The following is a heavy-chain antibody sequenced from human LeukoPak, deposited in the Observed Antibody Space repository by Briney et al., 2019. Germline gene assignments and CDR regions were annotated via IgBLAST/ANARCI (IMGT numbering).Heavy chain of an antibody. CDR3: NGDYYY. CDR1: GFTFSSYW. D-gene: IGHD4-17*01. Sequence: PGGSLRLSCAASGFTFSSYWMHWVRQAPGKGLVCVSRINSDGSSTSYADSVKGRFTISRDNAKNTLYLRMNSLRAEDTAVYYCNGDYYYWGQGTLVTVSS. CDR2: INSDGSST. J-gene: IGHJ4*02. V-gene: IGHV3-74*01.